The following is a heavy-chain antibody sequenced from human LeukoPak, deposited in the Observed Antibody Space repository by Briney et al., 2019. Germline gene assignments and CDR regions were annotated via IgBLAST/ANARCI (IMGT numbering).Heavy chain of an antibody. V-gene: IGHV3-11*01. J-gene: IGHJ4*02. Sequence: GGSLRLSCAASGFTFSDYYMSWIRQAPGKGLEWVSYISSSGSTIYYADSVKGRFTISRDNAKNSLYLQMNSLRSEDTAVYYCARAPPRVAATLAFDYWGQGTLVTVSS. D-gene: IGHD2-15*01. CDR3: ARAPPRVAATLAFDY. CDR2: ISSSGSTI. CDR1: GFTFSDYY.